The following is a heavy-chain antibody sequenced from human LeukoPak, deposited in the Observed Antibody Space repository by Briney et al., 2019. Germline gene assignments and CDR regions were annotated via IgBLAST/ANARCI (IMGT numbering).Heavy chain of an antibody. CDR3: ARGLRCGGPPGVGGKNCRFDP. CDR1: SGSINSSNYY. J-gene: IGHJ5*02. V-gene: IGHV4-39*07. Sequence: SETLSLTCTVSSGSINSSNYYWGWIRQPPGKGLEWIGSLSHSGSTYYNPSLKSRVTISVDTSKNQCSLKLSSVTAADTAVYYCARGLRCGGPPGVGGKNCRFDPWGQGTLVTVSS. CDR2: LSHSGST. D-gene: IGHD4-23*01.